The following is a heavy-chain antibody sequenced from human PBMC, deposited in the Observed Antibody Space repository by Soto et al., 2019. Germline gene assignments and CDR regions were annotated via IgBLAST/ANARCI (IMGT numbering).Heavy chain of an antibody. CDR1: GFTFSSYA. V-gene: IGHV3-23*01. CDR2: ISGSGGST. CDR3: AKYGLDHVLLWFGESSSCY. J-gene: IGHJ4*02. Sequence: HPGGSLRLSCAASGFTFSSYAMSWVRQAPGKGLEWVSAISGSGGSTYYADSVKGRFTISRDNSKNTLYLQMNSLRAEDTAVYYCAKYGLDHVLLWFGESSSCYWGQGTLVTVSS. D-gene: IGHD3-10*01.